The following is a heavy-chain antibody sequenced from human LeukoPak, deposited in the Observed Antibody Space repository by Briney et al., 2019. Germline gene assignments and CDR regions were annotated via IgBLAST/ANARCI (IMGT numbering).Heavy chain of an antibody. J-gene: IGHJ4*02. CDR2: IHYSGST. V-gene: IGHV4-39*01. D-gene: IGHD1-1*01. CDR1: GGSISSTSYY. CDR3: ARRNNGWNAPLDD. Sequence: SETLSLTCTVSGGSISSTSYYWGWIRQPPGKGLEWIGSIHYSGSTYYNPSLKSRATISVDTSKNQFSLKLSSVTAADTAVYYCARRNNGWNAPLDDWGQGILVTVSS.